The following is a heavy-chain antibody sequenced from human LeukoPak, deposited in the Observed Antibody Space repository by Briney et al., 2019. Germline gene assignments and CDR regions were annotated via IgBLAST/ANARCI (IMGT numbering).Heavy chain of an antibody. V-gene: IGHV3-30*18. CDR2: ISYDGSNK. Sequence: PGGSLRLSCAASEFTFSSYSMNWVRQAPGKGLEWVAVISYDGSNKYYAGSVKGRFTISRDNSKNTLYLQMNSLRAEDTAVYYCAKDGGSSYFDYWGQGTLVTVSS. CDR3: AKDGGSSYFDY. D-gene: IGHD6-6*01. J-gene: IGHJ4*02. CDR1: EFTFSSYS.